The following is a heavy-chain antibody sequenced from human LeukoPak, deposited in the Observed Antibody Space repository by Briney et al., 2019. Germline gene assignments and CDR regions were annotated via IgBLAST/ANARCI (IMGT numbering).Heavy chain of an antibody. CDR3: ARGPRIAAAGEGYDY. J-gene: IGHJ4*02. CDR1: GYTFTGYY. V-gene: IGHV1-2*02. Sequence: ASVKVSCQASGYTFTGYYMHWVRPAPGQGLEWMGWINSNSGGTNYAQKFQGRDTMTRDTTISTAYTEPSRMRSDDTAVNYCARGPRIAAAGEGYDYWGQGTLVTVSS. CDR2: INSNSGGT. D-gene: IGHD6-13*01.